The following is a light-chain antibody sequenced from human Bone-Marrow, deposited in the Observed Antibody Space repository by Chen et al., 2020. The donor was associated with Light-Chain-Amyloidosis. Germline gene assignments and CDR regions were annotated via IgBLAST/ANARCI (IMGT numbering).Light chain of an antibody. CDR2: GAY. CDR3: QQEGSSPREIP. Sequence: EIVLTQSPGTLSLSPGERATLSCRASQSVSSSYLAWYQQKPGQAPRLLIYGAYSRATGIPDRFSGSGAGTDFTLTISRLEPEDVAVSCCQQEGSSPREIPFGQGSRLEI. V-gene: IGKV3-20*01. CDR1: QSVSSSY. J-gene: IGKJ5*01.